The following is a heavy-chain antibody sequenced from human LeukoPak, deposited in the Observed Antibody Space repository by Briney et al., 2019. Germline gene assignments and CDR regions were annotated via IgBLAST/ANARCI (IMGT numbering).Heavy chain of an antibody. Sequence: SETLSLTCAVSGGSISSSNWWSWVRQPPGKGLEWIGEIYHSGSTNYNPSLKSRVTISVDKSKNQSSLKLSSVTAADTAVYYCARVSSGWYLFDYWGQGTLVTVSS. D-gene: IGHD6-19*01. CDR2: IYHSGST. J-gene: IGHJ4*02. CDR3: ARVSSGWYLFDY. V-gene: IGHV4-4*02. CDR1: GGSISSSNW.